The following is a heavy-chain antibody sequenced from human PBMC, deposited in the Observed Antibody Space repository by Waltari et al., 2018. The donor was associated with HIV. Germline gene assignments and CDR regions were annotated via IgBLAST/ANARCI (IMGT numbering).Heavy chain of an antibody. CDR2: INPSGERT. Sequence: QVQLVQSGAEVKQPGASVKVSCKASGYTFTRYSMKWVRQAPGQGLEWMGGINPSGERTVYAQKFQGRVTMTRDASTSTVYMVLSTLRSEDTAVYYCARGFSGFDYWGQGTLITVSS. V-gene: IGHV1-46*01. CDR1: GYTFTRYS. J-gene: IGHJ4*02. CDR3: ARGFSGFDY.